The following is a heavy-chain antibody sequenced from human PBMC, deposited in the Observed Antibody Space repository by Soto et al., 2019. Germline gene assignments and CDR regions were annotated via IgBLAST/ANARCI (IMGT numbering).Heavy chain of an antibody. V-gene: IGHV3-21*01. CDR3: ARDSPPPILTGYYIRTYFDY. J-gene: IGHJ4*02. D-gene: IGHD3-9*01. CDR2: ISRSSSDI. CDR1: GFTFSRYW. Sequence: GGSLRLSCGASGFTFSRYWMNWVRQAPGKGLVWVSPISRSSSDIDYADSVRGRFTISRDNAKNTLYLQMNSLRAEDTAVYYCARDSPPPILTGYYIRTYFDYWGQGTLVTVSS.